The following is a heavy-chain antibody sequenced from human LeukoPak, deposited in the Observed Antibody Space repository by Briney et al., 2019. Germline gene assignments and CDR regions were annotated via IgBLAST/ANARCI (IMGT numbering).Heavy chain of an antibody. CDR1: GYTFTSYG. J-gene: IGHJ4*02. Sequence: ASVKVSCKASGYTFTSYGISWVRQAPGQGVEWMGWISAYNGNTNYAQKLQGRVTMTTDTSTSTAYMELRSLRSDDTAVYYCARDPPRYRSGWYGLDYWGQGTLVTVSS. V-gene: IGHV1-18*01. CDR2: ISAYNGNT. CDR3: ARDPPRYRSGWYGLDY. D-gene: IGHD6-19*01.